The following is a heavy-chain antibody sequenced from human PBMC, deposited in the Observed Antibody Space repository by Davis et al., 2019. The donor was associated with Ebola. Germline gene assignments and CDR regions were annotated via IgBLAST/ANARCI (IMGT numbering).Heavy chain of an antibody. Sequence: SETLSLTCAVYGGSFSGYYWSWIRQPPGKGLEWIGYIYYSGSTNYNPSLKSRVTISVDTSKNQVSLQLNSVTPEDTAVYYCARGSEIYYYYGMDVWGQGTTVTVSS. V-gene: IGHV4-59*12. CDR1: GGSFSGYY. CDR2: IYYSGST. J-gene: IGHJ6*02. CDR3: ARGSEIYYYYGMDV.